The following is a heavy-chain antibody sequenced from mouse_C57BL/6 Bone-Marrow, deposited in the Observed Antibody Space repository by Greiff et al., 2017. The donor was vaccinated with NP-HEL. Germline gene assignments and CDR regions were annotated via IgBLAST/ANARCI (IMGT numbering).Heavy chain of an antibody. J-gene: IGHJ3*01. V-gene: IGHV1-62-2*01. D-gene: IGHD2-3*01. CDR1: GYTFTEYT. Sequence: VQLQQSGAELVKPGASVKLSCKASGYTFTEYTIHWVKQRSGQGLEWIGWFYPGSGSIQYNENFKDKATLTADKSSSTVYMELSRLTSKDSAVYFCARHEDGYDGYYDWFAYWGQGTLVTVSA. CDR2: FYPGSGSI. CDR3: ARHEDGYDGYYDWFAY.